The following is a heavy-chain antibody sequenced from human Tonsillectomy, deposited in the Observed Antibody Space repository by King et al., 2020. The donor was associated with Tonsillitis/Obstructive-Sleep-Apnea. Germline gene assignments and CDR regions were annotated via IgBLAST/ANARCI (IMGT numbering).Heavy chain of an antibody. J-gene: IGHJ2*01. CDR1: GFTFSSYA. Sequence: QLVQSGGGVVQPGRSLRLSCAASGFTFSSYAMHWVRQAPGKGLEWVAVISYDGSNKYYADSVKGRFTISRDNSKNTLYLQINSLRAEDTAVYYCAREVVDDYGDYDWYFDLWGRGTLVTVSS. V-gene: IGHV3-30*04. D-gene: IGHD4-17*01. CDR2: ISYDGSNK. CDR3: AREVVDDYGDYDWYFDL.